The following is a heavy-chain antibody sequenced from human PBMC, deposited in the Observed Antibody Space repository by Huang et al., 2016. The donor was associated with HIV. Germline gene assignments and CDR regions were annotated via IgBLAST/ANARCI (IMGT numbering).Heavy chain of an antibody. V-gene: IGHV3-74*01. CDR3: ARDPRIQSWLNFFDY. CDR1: GFSISSYW. Sequence: EVQLVESGGGLVQPGGSLRLSCAASGFSISSYWGYWGRRASGKVLVVVSRINSDGSSTSYADSVKGRFTISRDNAKNTLYLQMNSLRAEETAVYYCARDPRIQSWLNFFDYWGQGTLVSVSS. CDR2: INSDGSST. J-gene: IGHJ4*02. D-gene: IGHD3-22*01.